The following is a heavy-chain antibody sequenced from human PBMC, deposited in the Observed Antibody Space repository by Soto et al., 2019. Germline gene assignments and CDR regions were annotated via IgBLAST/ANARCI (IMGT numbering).Heavy chain of an antibody. CDR1: GGSISSSRYY. V-gene: IGHV4-39*01. J-gene: IGHJ4*02. D-gene: IGHD2-15*01. CDR3: ARLVVVAAYFDY. CDR2: IYYSGST. Sequence: QLQLQESGPGLVKPSETLSLTCTVSGGSISSSRYYWGWIRQPPGKGLEWIGSIYYSGSTYYNPSLKSRVTISVDTSKNQFSLKLSSVTAADTAVYYCARLVVVAAYFDYWGQGTLVTVSS.